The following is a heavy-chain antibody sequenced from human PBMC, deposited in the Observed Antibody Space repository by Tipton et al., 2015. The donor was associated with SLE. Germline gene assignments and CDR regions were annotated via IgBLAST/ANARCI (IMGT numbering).Heavy chain of an antibody. CDR1: GFTFSNAW. D-gene: IGHD4-17*01. J-gene: IGHJ4*02. CDR3: ARLRVYGDYFY. Sequence: LRLSCAASGFTFSNAWMSWVRQAPGKGLEWIGCISHKGSTYYNPTLNSRVTISLDTSKNQFSLQLNSVTAADTAVYYCARLRVYGDYFYWGQGTLVTVSS. V-gene: IGHV4-38-2*01. CDR2: ISHKGST.